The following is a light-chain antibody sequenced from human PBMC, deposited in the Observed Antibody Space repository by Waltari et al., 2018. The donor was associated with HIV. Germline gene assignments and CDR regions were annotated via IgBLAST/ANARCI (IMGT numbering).Light chain of an antibody. CDR1: QDISTY. Sequence: VIWMTQSPPSLSASTGDRVTISCRASQDISTYLAWYQQKPGKAPELLVYAASTLQSGVPSRFNGSGSGTDFTLSIRCLQSDDFATYYCQQYQTFSRTFGQGTKVEI. CDR2: AAS. J-gene: IGKJ1*01. CDR3: QQYQTFSRT. V-gene: IGKV1D-8*01.